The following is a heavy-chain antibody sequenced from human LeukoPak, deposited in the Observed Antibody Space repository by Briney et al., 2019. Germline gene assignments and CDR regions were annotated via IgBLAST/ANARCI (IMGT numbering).Heavy chain of an antibody. CDR1: GYTFTNYG. CDR3: ARENYGDYHLGY. CDR2: ISTYNGNT. Sequence: GASVKVSCKASGYTFTNYGISWVRQAPGQGLEWMGWISTYNGNTNYAQKVQGRVTMTTDTSTSTAYMELRSLRSDDTAVYYCARENYGDYHLGYWGQGTLVTVSS. V-gene: IGHV1-18*01. J-gene: IGHJ4*02. D-gene: IGHD4-17*01.